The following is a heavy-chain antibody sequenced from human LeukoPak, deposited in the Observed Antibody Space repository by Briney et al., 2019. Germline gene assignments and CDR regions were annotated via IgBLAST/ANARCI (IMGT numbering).Heavy chain of an antibody. V-gene: IGHV3-23*01. CDR3: AKGSRGAPISYFDY. CDR1: GFTFSSYA. Sequence: GGSQRLSCAASGFTFSSYAMSWVRQAPGKGLEWVSAISGSGGSTYYADSVKGRFTISRDNSKNTLYLQMNSLRAEDTAVYYCAKGSRGAPISYFDYWGQGTLVTVSS. J-gene: IGHJ4*02. D-gene: IGHD1-26*01. CDR2: ISGSGGST.